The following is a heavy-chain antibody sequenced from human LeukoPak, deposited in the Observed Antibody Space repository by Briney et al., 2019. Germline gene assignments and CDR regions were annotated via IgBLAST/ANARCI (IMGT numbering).Heavy chain of an antibody. CDR2: IYSGGST. V-gene: IGHV3-53*05. Sequence: PGGSLRLSCAASGFTVSSNYMSWVRQAPGKGLEWVSVIYSGGSTYYADSVKGRFTISRDNSKNTLYLQMNSLRAEDTAVYYCAKDDHYYDSSGYYFFVDYWGQGTLVTVSS. CDR1: GFTVSSNY. D-gene: IGHD3-22*01. J-gene: IGHJ4*02. CDR3: AKDDHYYDSSGYYFFVDY.